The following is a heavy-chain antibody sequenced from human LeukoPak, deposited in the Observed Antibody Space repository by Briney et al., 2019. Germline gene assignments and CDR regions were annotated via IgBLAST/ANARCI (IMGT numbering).Heavy chain of an antibody. CDR3: AKDLHYGSADY. Sequence: GGSLRLSCAASGFTFSNYWMHWVRQAPGKGLEWVSFINPDGSTTNYADSVKGRFTISRDNAKNALYLQMNSLRAEDTAVYYCAKDLHYGSADYWGQGTLVTVSS. V-gene: IGHV3-74*01. CDR2: INPDGSTT. J-gene: IGHJ4*02. D-gene: IGHD3-10*01. CDR1: GFTFSNYW.